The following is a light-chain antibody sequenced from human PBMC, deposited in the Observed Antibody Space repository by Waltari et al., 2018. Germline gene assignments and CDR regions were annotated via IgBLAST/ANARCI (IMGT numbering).Light chain of an antibody. CDR2: SAS. CDR1: QSASSNS. V-gene: IGKV3-20*01. Sequence: EFVLTQSPDTLSLSPGERATLYCRASQSASSNSLAWYQQQPGQAPRLLIYSASSRATGIPDRFSGSGSGRDFSLTISRLEAEDFAVYYCKQFGGSWTFGQGTKVEIK. CDR3: KQFGGSWT. J-gene: IGKJ1*01.